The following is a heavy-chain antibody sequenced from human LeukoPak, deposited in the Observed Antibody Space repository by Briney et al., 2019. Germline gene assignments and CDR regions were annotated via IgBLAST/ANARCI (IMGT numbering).Heavy chain of an antibody. Sequence: PGGSLRLSCAASGFTFSSYAMSWVRQAPGKGPEWVTGISSGGDYTYYGDSVKGRFTIFRDNSKNTLCLQMNSLRVEDTAVYYCANARYYNSDWYGLDYWGQGTQVTVSS. D-gene: IGHD6-19*01. CDR2: ISSGGDYT. CDR1: GFTFSSYA. V-gene: IGHV3-23*01. CDR3: ANARYYNSDWYGLDY. J-gene: IGHJ4*02.